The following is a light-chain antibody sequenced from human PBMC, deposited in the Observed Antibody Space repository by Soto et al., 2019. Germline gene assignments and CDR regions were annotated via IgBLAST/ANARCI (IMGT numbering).Light chain of an antibody. Sequence: EIVLTHSPGTLSLSPWEIATLSCRASRSLDSGQLAWYQQKVGRAPRLLIHDAFMRATGIPDRFSGSGSGTDFTLTISRLEPEDFAVYYCQQYGYSPITLGQGTRLEIK. CDR2: DAF. CDR1: RSLDSGQ. CDR3: QQYGYSPIT. J-gene: IGKJ5*01. V-gene: IGKV3-20*01.